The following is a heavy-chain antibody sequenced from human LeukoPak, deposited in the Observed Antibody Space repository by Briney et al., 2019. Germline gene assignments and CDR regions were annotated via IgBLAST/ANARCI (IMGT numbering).Heavy chain of an antibody. V-gene: IGHV3-48*03. D-gene: IGHD3-10*01. CDR3: ARGGWYDDSRSGY. CDR2: ISSSGSTI. J-gene: IGHJ4*02. CDR1: GFTFSSYE. Sequence: PGGSLRLSCAASGFTFSSYEMNWVRQAPGKGLEWVSYISSSGSTIYYADSVKGRFTISRDNAKNSLYLQMNSLRAEDTAVYYCARGGWYDDSRSGYWGQGTLVTVSS.